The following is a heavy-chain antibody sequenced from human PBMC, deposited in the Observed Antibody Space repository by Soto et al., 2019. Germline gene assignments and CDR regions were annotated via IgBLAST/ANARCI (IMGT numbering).Heavy chain of an antibody. V-gene: IGHV3-66*04. CDR1: EATAIGNT. Sequence: EVQLVESGGGLVQPGGSLSPPFPPPEATAIGNTMTWARQAQGKGLEWVSVIYSGGRTYYADSVKGRFTTSRDNSKNTLYLQMNSLRAEDTAVYYCARHGYNYGGGYFDYWGQGTLVTVSS. J-gene: IGHJ4*02. CDR2: IYSGGRT. D-gene: IGHD5-18*01. CDR3: ARHGYNYGGGYFDY.